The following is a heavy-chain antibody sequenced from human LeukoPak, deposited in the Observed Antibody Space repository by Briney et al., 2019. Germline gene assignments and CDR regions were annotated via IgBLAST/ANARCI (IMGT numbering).Heavy chain of an antibody. J-gene: IGHJ4*02. Sequence: GASVKVSCKAAGYTFTSYDINWVRQAPGQGLEWMGWMNPTSGNTGYAQKFQGRVTMTRDASTSTAYMELRSLRSDDTAVYYCARPTGTTSFDYWGQGTLVTVSS. CDR3: ARPTGTTSFDY. CDR1: GYTFTSYD. V-gene: IGHV1-8*01. CDR2: MNPTSGNT. D-gene: IGHD4-17*01.